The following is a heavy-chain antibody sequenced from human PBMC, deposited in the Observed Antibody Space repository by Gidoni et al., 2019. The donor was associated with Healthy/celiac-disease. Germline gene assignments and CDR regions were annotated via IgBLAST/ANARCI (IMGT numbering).Heavy chain of an antibody. Sequence: QVQTVESGGGVVPPGRSPGLSCAASGFTFSRYGMDWVRQAPGNGLEWVAVIWYDGSNKYYADSVKGRFTISRDNSKNTLYLQMNSLRAEDTAVYYWARDPPGEAVAGTVDYWGQGTLVTVSS. CDR2: IWYDGSNK. J-gene: IGHJ4*02. CDR3: ARDPPGEAVAGTVDY. D-gene: IGHD6-19*01. V-gene: IGHV3-33*01. CDR1: GFTFSRYG.